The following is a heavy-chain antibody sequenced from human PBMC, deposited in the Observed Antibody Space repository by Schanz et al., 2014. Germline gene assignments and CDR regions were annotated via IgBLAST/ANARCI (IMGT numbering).Heavy chain of an antibody. CDR3: AKSQGSSFDS. V-gene: IGHV3-23*04. CDR1: GFTLSNYA. J-gene: IGHJ4*02. CDR2: LSEGGGGT. Sequence: EVQLVESGGGLVQPGGSLRLSCAASGFTLSNYAMSWVRQAPGKGLEWVSALSEGGGGTHYADSVRGRFTISSDSSKSTLYLQMSSLRAEDTAVYYCAKSQGSSFDSWGQGTLVTVSS. D-gene: IGHD6-13*01.